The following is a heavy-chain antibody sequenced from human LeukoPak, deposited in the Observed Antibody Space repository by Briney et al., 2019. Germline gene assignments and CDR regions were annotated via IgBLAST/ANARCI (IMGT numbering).Heavy chain of an antibody. J-gene: IGHJ4*02. CDR1: GGTFSSYA. CDR3: ARASSSSGLIDY. CDR2: IIPIFGTV. V-gene: IGHV1-69*06. D-gene: IGHD3-22*01. Sequence: ASVKVSCKASGGTFSSYAISWVRQAPGQGLEWMGGIIPIFGTVNYAQKFQGRVTITADKSTSTAYMELSSLRSEDTAVYYCARASSSSGLIDYWGQGTLVTVSS.